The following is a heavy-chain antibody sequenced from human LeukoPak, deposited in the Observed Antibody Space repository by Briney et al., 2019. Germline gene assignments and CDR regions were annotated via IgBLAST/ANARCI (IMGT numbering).Heavy chain of an antibody. J-gene: IGHJ4*02. CDR2: INAGNGNT. CDR1: GYTFTSYA. D-gene: IGHD3-10*01. V-gene: IGHV1-3*01. Sequence: GASVKVSCKASGYTFTSYAMHWVRQAPGQRLEWMGWINAGNGNTKYSQKLQGRVTMTTDTSTSTAYMELRSLRSDDTAVYYCARPSSLLWFGELLPIDYWGQGTLVTVSS. CDR3: ARPSSLLWFGELLPIDY.